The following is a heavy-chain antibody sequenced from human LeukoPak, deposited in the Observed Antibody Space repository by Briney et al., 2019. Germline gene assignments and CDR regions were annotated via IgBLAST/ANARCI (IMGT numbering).Heavy chain of an antibody. J-gene: IGHJ3*02. CDR1: GFTFISSA. CDR2: MSGRCGST. D-gene: IGHD2-21*01. V-gene: IGHV3-23*01. Sequence: PGGSLRLSCAASGFTFISSAMSWVRQAPGKGREWVSVMSGRCGSTYYAGAVRGRFTISRESSQNTLYLQMNSLSDGDTDRYFLANARQSIVVVPAFDMWGQEPMVTVPS. CDR3: ANARQSIVVVPAFDM.